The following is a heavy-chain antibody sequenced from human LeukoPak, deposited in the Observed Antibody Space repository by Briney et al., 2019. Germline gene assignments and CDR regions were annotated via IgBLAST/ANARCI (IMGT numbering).Heavy chain of an antibody. CDR3: ARVAKERVGGVYYFDY. V-gene: IGHV3-13*01. Sequence: PWGSLRLSCTASGFTFSDYDMHWVRQATGKGLEWVSPIGTAGDTYYTGSVKGRFTISRENAKNSLYLQMNSLSAGDTAVYYCARVAKERVGGVYYFDYWGRGTLVTVSS. D-gene: IGHD1-1*01. CDR2: IGTAGDT. J-gene: IGHJ4*02. CDR1: GFTFSDYD.